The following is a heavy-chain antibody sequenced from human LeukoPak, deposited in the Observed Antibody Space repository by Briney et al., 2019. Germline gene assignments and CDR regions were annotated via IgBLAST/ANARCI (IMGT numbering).Heavy chain of an antibody. CDR3: ARRPVGANPYFDY. V-gene: IGHV4-39*01. D-gene: IGHD1-26*01. Sequence: PGGSLRLSCAASGFTFSSYAMSSIRQPPGKGLEWIGSIYYSGSTYYNPSLKSRVTISVDTSKNQFSLKLSSVTAADTAVYYCARRPVGANPYFDYWGQGTLVTVSS. CDR2: IYYSGST. CDR1: GFTFSSYA. J-gene: IGHJ4*02.